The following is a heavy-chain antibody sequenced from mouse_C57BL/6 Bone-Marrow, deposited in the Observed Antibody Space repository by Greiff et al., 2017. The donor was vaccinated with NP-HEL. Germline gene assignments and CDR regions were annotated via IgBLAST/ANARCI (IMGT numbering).Heavy chain of an antibody. J-gene: IGHJ2*01. CDR1: GFTFSDYG. V-gene: IGHV5-15*04. D-gene: IGHD4-1*01. CDR2: ISNLAYSI. CDR3: AREGGLGLDY. Sequence: EVMLVESGGGLVQPGGSLKLSCAASGFTFSDYGMAWVRQAPRKGLEWVAFISNLAYSIYYADTVTCRFTISRENAKNTLYLEMSSLRSEDTAMYYCAREGGLGLDYWGQGTTLTVSS.